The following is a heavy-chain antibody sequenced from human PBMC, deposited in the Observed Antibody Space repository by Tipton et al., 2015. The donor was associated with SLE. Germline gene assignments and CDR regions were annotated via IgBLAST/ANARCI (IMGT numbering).Heavy chain of an antibody. D-gene: IGHD6-19*01. V-gene: IGHV3-33*01. CDR3: ARDALSSGWSGSWFDP. CDR2: LWFDGSNK. CDR1: GFSFSNYA. Sequence: SLRLSCAASGFSFSNYAMHWVRQAPGKGLEWVAVLWFDGSNKYYAESVKGRFTLSRDNSKNTLYLEINDLRVDDTGIYYCARDALSSGWSGSWFDPWGQGTLVTVST. J-gene: IGHJ5*02.